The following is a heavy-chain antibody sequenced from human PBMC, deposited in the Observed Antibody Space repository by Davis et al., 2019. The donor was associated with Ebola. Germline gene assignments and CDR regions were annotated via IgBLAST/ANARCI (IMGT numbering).Heavy chain of an antibody. CDR3: ASRTHFQH. D-gene: IGHD1/OR15-1a*01. CDR2: ISYDGSNK. Sequence: GESLKISCAASGFTFSSYAMHWVRQAPGKGLEWVAVISYDGSNKYYADSVKGRFTISRDNSKNTLYLQMNSLRAEDTAVYYCASRTHFQHWGQGTLVTVSS. CDR1: GFTFSSYA. J-gene: IGHJ1*01. V-gene: IGHV3-30*04.